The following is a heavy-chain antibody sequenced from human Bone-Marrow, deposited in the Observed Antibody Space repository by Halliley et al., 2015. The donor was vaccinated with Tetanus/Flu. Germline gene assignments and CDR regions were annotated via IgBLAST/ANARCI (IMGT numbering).Heavy chain of an antibody. V-gene: IGHV3-53*01. CDR3: ARAPVGLGWFAP. CDR2: MYSGGST. J-gene: IGHJ5*02. D-gene: IGHD1-26*01. Sequence: EGVSVMYSGGSTFYANSGEGRFPISRDASKNTVYLQMDNVRVEDAGVYFCARAPVGLGWFAPWGQGTLVTVSS.